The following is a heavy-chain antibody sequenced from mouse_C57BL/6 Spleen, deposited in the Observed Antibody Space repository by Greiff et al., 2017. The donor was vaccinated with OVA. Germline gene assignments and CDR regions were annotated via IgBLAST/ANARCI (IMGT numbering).Heavy chain of an antibody. CDR2: IDPETGGT. Sequence: VKLMESGAELVRPGASVTLSCKASGYTFTDYEMHWVKQTPVHGLEWIGAIDPETGGTAYNQKFKGKAILTADKSSSTAYMELRSLTSEDSAVYYCTRVNWDYFDYWGQGTTLTVSS. D-gene: IGHD4-1*01. CDR1: GYTFTDYE. CDR3: TRVNWDYFDY. V-gene: IGHV1-15*01. J-gene: IGHJ2*01.